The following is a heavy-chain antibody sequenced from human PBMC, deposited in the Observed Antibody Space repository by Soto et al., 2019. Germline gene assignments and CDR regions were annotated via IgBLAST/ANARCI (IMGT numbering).Heavy chain of an antibody. D-gene: IGHD6-19*01. CDR2: INAYNGNT. CDR3: ARDPVAGTYFDY. V-gene: IGHV1-18*01. CDR1: GYTFTSYG. J-gene: IGHJ4*02. Sequence: GASEKVSCKASGYTFTSYGISWVRQAPGQGLEWMGWINAYNGNTNYAQKLQGRVTMTTDTSTSTAYMALRSLRSDDTAVYYCARDPVAGTYFDYWGQGALVTVSS.